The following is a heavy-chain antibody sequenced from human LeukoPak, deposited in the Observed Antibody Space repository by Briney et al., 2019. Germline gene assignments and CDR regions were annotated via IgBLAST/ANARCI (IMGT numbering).Heavy chain of an antibody. V-gene: IGHV3-66*01. CDR2: IYSDETT. Sequence: GGSLRLSCAASGFTVSNNYMSWVRQAPGKGLEWVSIIYSDETTYYADSVKGRFAISRDDSKNTLYLQLNSLRAEDTAVYYCARDPMYGQAAADYWGQGTLVTVSS. CDR1: GFTVSNNY. D-gene: IGHD6-13*01. J-gene: IGHJ4*02. CDR3: ARDPMYGQAAADY.